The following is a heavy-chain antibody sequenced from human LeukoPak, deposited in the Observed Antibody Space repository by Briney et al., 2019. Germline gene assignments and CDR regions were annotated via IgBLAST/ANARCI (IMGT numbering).Heavy chain of an antibody. D-gene: IGHD3-22*01. V-gene: IGHV4-61*02. CDR1: CGSISSGSYY. CDR2: IYTSGST. CDR3: AREKPLYYYDSSGYFDY. J-gene: IGHJ4*02. Sequence: SETLSLTCTVSCGSISSGSYYWSWIRQPAGKGLEWIGRIYTSGSTNYNPSLKSRVTISVDTSKNQFSLKLSSVTAADTAVYYCAREKPLYYYDSSGYFDYWGQGTLVTVSS.